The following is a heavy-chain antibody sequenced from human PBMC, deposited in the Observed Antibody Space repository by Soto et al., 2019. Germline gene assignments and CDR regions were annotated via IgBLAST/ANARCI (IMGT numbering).Heavy chain of an antibody. V-gene: IGHV3-23*01. CDR3: AKDRVRYYYDSSGYPIMGVFDY. D-gene: IGHD3-22*01. CDR2: ISGSGGST. J-gene: IGHJ4*02. Sequence: EVQLLESGGGLVQPGGSLRLSCAASGFTFSSYAMSWVRQAPGKGLEWVSAISGSGGSTYYADSVKGRFTISRDNSKNTLYLQMNSLRAEDTAVYYCAKDRVRYYYDSSGYPIMGVFDYWGQGTLVTVSS. CDR1: GFTFSSYA.